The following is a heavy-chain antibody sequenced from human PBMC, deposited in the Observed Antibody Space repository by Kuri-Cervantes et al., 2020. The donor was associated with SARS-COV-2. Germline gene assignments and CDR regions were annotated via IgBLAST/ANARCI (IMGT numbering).Heavy chain of an antibody. CDR1: GFTFSSYS. J-gene: IGHJ1*01. CDR2: IKCDGSEK. Sequence: GESLKISCAASGFTFSSYSMNWVRQAPEKGLEWVADIKCDGSEKYYVDSVKGRLTISRDNAKNSLYLQVNSLRAEDMTVYYCARDGYCSSTSCQAGFQHWGQGTLVTVSS. CDR3: ARDGYCSSTSCQAGFQH. V-gene: IGHV3-52*01. D-gene: IGHD2-2*03.